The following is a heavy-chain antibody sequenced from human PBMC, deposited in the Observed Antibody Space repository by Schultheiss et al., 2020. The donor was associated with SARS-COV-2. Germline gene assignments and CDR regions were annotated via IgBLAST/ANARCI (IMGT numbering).Heavy chain of an antibody. Sequence: GGSLRLSCAASGFTFSSYAMHWVRQAPGKGLEWVAVISYDGSNKYYADSVKGRFTISRDNSKNTLYLQMNSLRAEDTALYYCATATPQDYNGMGVWGPGTTVTVSS. CDR1: GFTFSSYA. CDR2: ISYDGSNK. CDR3: ATATPQDYNGMGV. D-gene: IGHD2-15*01. V-gene: IGHV3-30-3*01. J-gene: IGHJ6*02.